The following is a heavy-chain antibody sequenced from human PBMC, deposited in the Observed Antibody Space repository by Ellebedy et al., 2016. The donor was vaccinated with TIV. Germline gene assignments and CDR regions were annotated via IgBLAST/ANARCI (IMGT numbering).Heavy chain of an antibody. D-gene: IGHD5-24*01. CDR1: GGSVSSNNYY. Sequence: MPSETLSLTCGVSGGSVSSNNYYWNWIRQPPGKGLEWIAYVHYSGSTNYNPSLESRVTISVDTSKNQVSLKLISVTAADTAVYYCAREGTDGYNYFDYWGRGTLVTVSS. CDR2: VHYSGST. CDR3: AREGTDGYNYFDY. J-gene: IGHJ4*02. V-gene: IGHV4-61*01.